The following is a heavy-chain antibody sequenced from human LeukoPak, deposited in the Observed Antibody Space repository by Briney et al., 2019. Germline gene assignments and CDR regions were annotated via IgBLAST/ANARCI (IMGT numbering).Heavy chain of an antibody. CDR2: ISYDGSNK. V-gene: IGHV3-30*18. J-gene: IGHJ5*02. CDR3: AKDELAWELLMVFDP. Sequence: GGSLRLYCAASGFTFSSYGMHWGRQAPGKGLEWVAVISYDGSNKYYADSVKGRFTISRDNSKNTLYLQMNSLRAEDTAVYYCAKDELAWELLMVFDPWGQGTLVTVSS. D-gene: IGHD1-26*01. CDR1: GFTFSSYG.